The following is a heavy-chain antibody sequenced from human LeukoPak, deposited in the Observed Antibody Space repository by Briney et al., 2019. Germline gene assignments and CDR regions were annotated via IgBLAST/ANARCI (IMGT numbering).Heavy chain of an antibody. J-gene: IGHJ4*02. CDR1: GDSISSSSYY. V-gene: IGHV4-39*01. CDR2: IFHSGST. Sequence: SETLSLTCTVSGDSISSSSYYWGWIRQPPGKGLEWIGSIFHSGSTYYNPSLKSRVAISVDTSKNQFSLKLTSVTAADTAVYYCARSWFSTGPADYWGQGTLVTVSS. CDR3: ARSWFSTGPADY. D-gene: IGHD6-13*01.